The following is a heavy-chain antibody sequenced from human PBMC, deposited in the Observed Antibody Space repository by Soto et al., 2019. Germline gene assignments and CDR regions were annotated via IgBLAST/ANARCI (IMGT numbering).Heavy chain of an antibody. CDR1: GFTFSSYS. CDR2: ISSSSSYI. Sequence: GGSLRLSCAASGFTFSSYSMNWVRQAPGKGLEWVSSISSSSSYIYYADSVKGRFTISRDNAKNSLYLQMNSLRAEDTAVYYCARLGDPDWYSSSSPYFDYWGQGTLVTVSS. J-gene: IGHJ4*02. D-gene: IGHD6-6*01. CDR3: ARLGDPDWYSSSSPYFDY. V-gene: IGHV3-21*01.